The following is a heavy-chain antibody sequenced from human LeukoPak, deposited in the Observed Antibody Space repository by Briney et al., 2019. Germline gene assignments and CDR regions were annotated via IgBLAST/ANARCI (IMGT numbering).Heavy chain of an antibody. V-gene: IGHV3-21*01. CDR2: ISRSGSYI. Sequence: GGSLRLSCAASGFTFGSYWMNWVRQAPGKGLEWVSSISRSGSYIYYADSVRGRFTISRDNAENSLSLQMNSLRADDTAVYYCARDATAAGTMGVDYWGQGTLVTVSS. CDR1: GFTFGSYW. CDR3: ARDATAAGTMGVDY. J-gene: IGHJ4*02. D-gene: IGHD6-13*01.